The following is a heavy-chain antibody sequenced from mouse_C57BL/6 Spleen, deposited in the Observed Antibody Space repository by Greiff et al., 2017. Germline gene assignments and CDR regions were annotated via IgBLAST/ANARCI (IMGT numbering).Heavy chain of an antibody. CDR1: GYTFTEYT. CDR3: ARREDPGYGNYVWFAY. V-gene: IGHV1-62-2*01. J-gene: IGHJ3*01. CDR2: FYPGSGSI. D-gene: IGHD2-1*01. Sequence: QVQLKQSGAELVKPGASVKLSCKASGYTFTEYTIHWVKQRSGQGLEWIGWFYPGSGSIKYNEKFKDKATLTADKSSSTVYMELSRLTSEDSAVYFCARREDPGYGNYVWFAYWGQGALVTVSA.